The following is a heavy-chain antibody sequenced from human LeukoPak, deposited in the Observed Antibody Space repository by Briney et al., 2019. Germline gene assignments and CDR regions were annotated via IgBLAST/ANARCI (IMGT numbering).Heavy chain of an antibody. CDR2: IYPGDSDT. CDR1: GYSFTCYW. J-gene: IGHJ4*02. Sequence: GESLKISCKGSGYSFTCYWIGWVRQMPGKGLEWMGIIYPGDSDTRYSPSFQGQVTISADKSVSTAYLQWSSLKASDTAMYYCARQSLNYGDYGEFDYWGQGTLVTVSS. D-gene: IGHD4-17*01. CDR3: ARQSLNYGDYGEFDY. V-gene: IGHV5-51*01.